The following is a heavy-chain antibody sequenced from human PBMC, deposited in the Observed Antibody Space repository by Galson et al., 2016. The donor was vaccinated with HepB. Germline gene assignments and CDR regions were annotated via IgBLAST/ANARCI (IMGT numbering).Heavy chain of an antibody. J-gene: IGHJ4*02. Sequence: SLRLSCAASGFTFSRYGMHWVRQAPGKGLEWVALIWSDGSNKYYADSVKGRFTITRDNSKNTAYLQMNSLRAEDRAVYYCARAERWGAAGGSFQLDCWGQGTLVTVSS. D-gene: IGHD6-13*01. CDR1: GFTFSRYG. V-gene: IGHV3-33*01. CDR3: ARAERWGAAGGSFQLDC. CDR2: IWSDGSNK.